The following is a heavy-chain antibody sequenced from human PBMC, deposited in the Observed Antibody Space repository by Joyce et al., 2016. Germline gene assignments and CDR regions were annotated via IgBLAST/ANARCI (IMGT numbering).Heavy chain of an antibody. J-gene: IGHJ6*02. V-gene: IGHV3-21*02. CDR3: ARGVIVYDYSMDL. CDR2: ISSESTNI. Sequence: EVQLVESGGGLVKPGGSLRISCADSGFTVSNWSMSWLRRAPGNGQEWVAAISSESTNIFYADSVKGRFTDSRDNAKNSLYLQMNSLRAEDTAVFFCARGVIVYDYSMDLWGQGTTVTVSS. D-gene: IGHD3-22*01. CDR1: GFTVSNWS.